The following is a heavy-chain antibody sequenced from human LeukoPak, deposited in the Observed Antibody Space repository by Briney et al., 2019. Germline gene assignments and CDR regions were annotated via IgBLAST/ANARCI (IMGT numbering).Heavy chain of an antibody. CDR3: AKDLDIAAAH. Sequence: SGGSLRLSCAASGFTFSTYAMSWVRQAPGKGLDWVSAISGSGGSTYYADSVKGRFTTSRDNSKNTLYLQMNSLRAEDTAIYYCAKDLDIAAAHWGQGTPVTVSS. J-gene: IGHJ4*02. D-gene: IGHD6-13*01. V-gene: IGHV3-23*01. CDR1: GFTFSTYA. CDR2: ISGSGGST.